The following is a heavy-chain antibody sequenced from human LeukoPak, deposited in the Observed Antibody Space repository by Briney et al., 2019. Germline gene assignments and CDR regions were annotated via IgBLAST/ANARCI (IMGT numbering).Heavy chain of an antibody. V-gene: IGHV3-72*01. D-gene: IGHD1/OR15-1a*01. CDR1: GFTFSTFW. Sequence: GGSLRLSCAASGFTFSTFWMTWVRQAPVKGLEWVGRIRKKANSYTTDYAASVKGRFTISRDDSNNSVHLQMNSLKTEDTAVYFCARVLEGNMLWFDFLGQGTLVTVSS. CDR3: ARVLEGNMLWFDF. J-gene: IGHJ5*01. CDR2: IRKKANSYTT.